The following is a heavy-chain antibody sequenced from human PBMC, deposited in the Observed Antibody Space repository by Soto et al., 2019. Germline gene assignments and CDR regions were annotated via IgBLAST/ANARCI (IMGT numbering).Heavy chain of an antibody. J-gene: IGHJ6*02. V-gene: IGHV3-30-3*01. D-gene: IGHD3-16*01. Sequence: QVQLVESGGGVVQPGRSLRLSCAASGFTFSSYAMHWVRQAPGKGLEWVAVISYDGSNKYYADSVKGRFTISRDNSKNTPNLQMTSLRDEDTAVYYCPRDFLRFYYYSGMDVWGQGTTVSVCS. CDR1: GFTFSSYA. CDR2: ISYDGSNK. CDR3: PRDFLRFYYYSGMDV.